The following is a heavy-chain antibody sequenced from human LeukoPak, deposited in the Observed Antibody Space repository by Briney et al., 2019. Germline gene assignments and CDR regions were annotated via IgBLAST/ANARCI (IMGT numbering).Heavy chain of an antibody. CDR2: IWYDGSNK. Sequence: PGGSLRLSCAASGFTLSSYGMHWVRQAPGKGLEWVAVIWYDGSNKYYADSVKGRFTISRDNSKNMLYLQMNSLRAEDTAVYYCAKWKYSNSGIDDYWGQGTLVTVSS. D-gene: IGHD6-6*01. J-gene: IGHJ4*02. V-gene: IGHV3-33*06. CDR3: AKWKYSNSGIDDY. CDR1: GFTLSSYG.